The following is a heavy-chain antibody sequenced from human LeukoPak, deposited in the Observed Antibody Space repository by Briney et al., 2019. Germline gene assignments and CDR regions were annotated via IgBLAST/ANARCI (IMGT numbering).Heavy chain of an antibody. J-gene: IGHJ4*02. V-gene: IGHV4-59*01. CDR3: ARSSLGFDY. CDR1: GGSFSGYY. Sequence: SETLSLTCAVYGGSFSGYYWGWIRQPPGKGLEWIGYIFYSGSTNYNPSLKSRVTISVDTSKNQFSLKLTSVTAADTAVYYCARSSLGFDYWGQGTLVTVSS. CDR2: IFYSGST. D-gene: IGHD7-27*01.